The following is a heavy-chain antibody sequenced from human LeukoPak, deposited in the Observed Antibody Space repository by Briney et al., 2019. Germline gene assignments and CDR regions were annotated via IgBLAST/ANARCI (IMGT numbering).Heavy chain of an antibody. D-gene: IGHD5-24*01. Sequence: PSETLSLTCTVSGGSISSYYWSWIRQPPGKGLEWIGYIYYSGSTNYNPSLKSRVIMSVDTSKNQFSLNLSFVTAADTAVYYCARHRDGHHFDYWGQGTLVTVSS. CDR2: IYYSGST. V-gene: IGHV4-59*08. CDR1: GGSISSYY. CDR3: ARHRDGHHFDY. J-gene: IGHJ4*02.